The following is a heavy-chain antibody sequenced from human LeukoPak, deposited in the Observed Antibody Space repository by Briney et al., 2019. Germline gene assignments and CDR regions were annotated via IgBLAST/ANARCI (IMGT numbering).Heavy chain of an antibody. CDR1: GGSISSSSYY. CDR3: ARGVIAAADNPLYGWFDP. J-gene: IGHJ5*02. Sequence: PSETLSLTCTVSGGSISSSSYYWGWIRQPPGKGLEWIGSIYYSGSTYYNPSLKSRVTISVDTSKNQFSLKLSSVTAADTAVYYCARGVIAAADNPLYGWFDPWGQGTLVTVSS. V-gene: IGHV4-39*01. CDR2: IYYSGST. D-gene: IGHD6-13*01.